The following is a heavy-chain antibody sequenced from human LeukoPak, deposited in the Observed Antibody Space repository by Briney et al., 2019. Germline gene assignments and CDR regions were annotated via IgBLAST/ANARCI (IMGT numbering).Heavy chain of an antibody. CDR3: AREISDILTGGYFQH. J-gene: IGHJ1*01. CDR2: IGTAGDT. CDR1: GFTFSSYD. V-gene: IGHV3-13*01. D-gene: IGHD3-9*01. Sequence: GGSLRLSCAASGFTFSSYDMHWVRQATGKGLEWVSAIGTAGDTYYPGSVKGRFTISRENAKNSLYLQMNSLRAGDTAVYYCAREISDILTGGYFQHWGQGTLVTVSS.